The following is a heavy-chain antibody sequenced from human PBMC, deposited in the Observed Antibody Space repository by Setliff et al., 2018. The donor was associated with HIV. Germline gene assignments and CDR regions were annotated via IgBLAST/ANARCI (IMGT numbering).Heavy chain of an antibody. D-gene: IGHD6-13*01. CDR1: GYSISSGEF. CDR2: FYQSGNT. CDR3: ASPIPATGTGAPFAL. V-gene: IGHV4-38-2*01. Sequence: PSETLSLTCGVSGYSISSGEFWGWIRQPPGKGLEWIGTFYQSGNTYYNPSLKSRVTISIDTSKNEFSLKMTSLTAADTAFYYCASPIPATGTGAPFALWGQGTLVTVSS. J-gene: IGHJ4*03.